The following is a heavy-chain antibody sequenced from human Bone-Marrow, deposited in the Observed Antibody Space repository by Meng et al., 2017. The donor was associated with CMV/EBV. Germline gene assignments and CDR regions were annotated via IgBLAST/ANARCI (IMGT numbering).Heavy chain of an antibody. CDR1: GFRVSSNY. Sequence: GGSLRLSCAASGFRVSSNYVSWVRQAPGKGLEWVSIIYSGGDKYNADSVEGRFSISRDNAKNTVYLQMNSLRAEDTAVYYCARHFSTGNSMAYWGQGTLVTVSS. D-gene: IGHD3-9*01. J-gene: IGHJ4*02. CDR3: ARHFSTGNSMAY. CDR2: IYSGGDK. V-gene: IGHV3-66*04.